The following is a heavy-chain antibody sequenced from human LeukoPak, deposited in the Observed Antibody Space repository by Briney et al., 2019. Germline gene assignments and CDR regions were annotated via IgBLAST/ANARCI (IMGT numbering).Heavy chain of an antibody. CDR3: ARAPGEGWFDP. Sequence: GGSLRLSCAASGFTFSSNWMSWVRQAPGKGLEWVASIKQDGSEKYYVDSVKGRFTISRDNAKNSLYLQMNSLRAEDTALYYCARAPGEGWFDPWGQGTLVTVSS. D-gene: IGHD4-17*01. J-gene: IGHJ5*02. CDR1: GFTFSSNW. CDR2: IKQDGSEK. V-gene: IGHV3-7*01.